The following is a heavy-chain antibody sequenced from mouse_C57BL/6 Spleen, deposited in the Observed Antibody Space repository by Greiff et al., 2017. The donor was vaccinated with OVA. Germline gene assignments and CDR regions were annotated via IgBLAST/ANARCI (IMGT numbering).Heavy chain of an antibody. CDR1: GYTFTSYW. Sequence: QVHVKQPGAELVRPGSSVKLSCKASGYTFTSYWMHWVKQRPIQGLEWIGNIDPSDSETHYNQKFKDKATLTVDKSSSTAYMQLSSLTSEDSAVYYCARGGITKGAMDYWGQGTSVTVSS. J-gene: IGHJ4*01. D-gene: IGHD2-4*01. V-gene: IGHV1-52*01. CDR2: IDPSDSET. CDR3: ARGGITKGAMDY.